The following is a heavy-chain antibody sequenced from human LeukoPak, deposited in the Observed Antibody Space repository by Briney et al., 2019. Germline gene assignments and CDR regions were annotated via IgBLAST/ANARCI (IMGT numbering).Heavy chain of an antibody. CDR2: ISHDGSNK. V-gene: IGHV3-30*04. CDR3: ARRHSSSWNLDY. CDR1: GFTFSSYV. D-gene: IGHD6-13*01. J-gene: IGHJ4*02. Sequence: GGSLRLSCAASGFTFSSYVMHWVRQAPGKGLEWVAVISHDGSNKYYADSVKGRFTISRDNSKNTLYLQMNSLRAEDTAVYYCARRHSSSWNLDYWAREPWSPSPQ.